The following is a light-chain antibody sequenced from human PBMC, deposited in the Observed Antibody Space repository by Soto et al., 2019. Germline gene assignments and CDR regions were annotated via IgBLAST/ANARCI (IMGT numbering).Light chain of an antibody. Sequence: QSALTQPPSASGSPGQSVTISCTGTSSDVGGYNYVSWYQHHPGKAPKLMVSEVSKRPSGVPDRFSGSKSGNTASLPVSGLQAEDEADYYCSSYAGNNNPYVFGTGTKVTVL. V-gene: IGLV2-8*01. CDR3: SSYAGNNNPYV. CDR2: EVS. J-gene: IGLJ1*01. CDR1: SSDVGGYNY.